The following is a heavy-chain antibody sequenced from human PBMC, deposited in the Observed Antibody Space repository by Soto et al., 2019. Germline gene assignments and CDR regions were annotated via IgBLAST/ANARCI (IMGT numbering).Heavy chain of an antibody. Sequence: EVQLLESGGGLVQPGGSLRLSCAASGFTFSSYAMSWVRQAPGKGLEWVSAISGSGGSTYYADSVKGRFTISRDNSKNTLYLQMNSLRAEYTAVYYCASQILGYSYGYSDYWGQGTLVTVSS. CDR1: GFTFSSYA. CDR3: ASQILGYSYGYSDY. V-gene: IGHV3-23*01. D-gene: IGHD5-18*01. CDR2: ISGSGGST. J-gene: IGHJ4*02.